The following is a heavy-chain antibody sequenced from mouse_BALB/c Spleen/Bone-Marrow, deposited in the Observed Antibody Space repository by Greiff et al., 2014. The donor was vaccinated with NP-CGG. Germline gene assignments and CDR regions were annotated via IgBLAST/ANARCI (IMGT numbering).Heavy chain of an antibody. CDR3: ARGFAY. J-gene: IGHJ3*01. V-gene: IGHV1S130*01. CDR2: IHPISGRT. CDR1: GYSFTNSW. Sequence: QVQLQQSGSVLVRPGASVTLSCKASGYSFTNSWVQWAKQRPGRGIVWIGSIHPISGRTNYHESFKGQATLTVDTSSSPAYVDLNSLTSEDSSVDCSARGFAYWGQGTLVTVSA.